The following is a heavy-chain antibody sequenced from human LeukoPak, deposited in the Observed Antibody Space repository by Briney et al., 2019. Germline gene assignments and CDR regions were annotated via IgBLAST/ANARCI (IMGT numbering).Heavy chain of an antibody. CDR2: IKEDGSEK. Sequence: PGGSLRLSCAASGFTFSNAWMSWVRQAPGKGLEWVANIKEDGSEKYYVDSVKGRFTISRDNAKKSLYLQMNSLRAEDTAVYYCARDKIVGATHFDYWGQGTLVTVSS. CDR1: GFTFSNAW. D-gene: IGHD1-26*01. CDR3: ARDKIVGATHFDY. J-gene: IGHJ4*02. V-gene: IGHV3-7*01.